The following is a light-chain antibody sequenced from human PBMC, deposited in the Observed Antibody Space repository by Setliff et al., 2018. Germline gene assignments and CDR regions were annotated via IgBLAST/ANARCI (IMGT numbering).Light chain of an antibody. CDR1: SSDVGSYDL. CDR2: DVS. Sequence: QSVLTQPASVSGSPGQSITISCSGTSSDVGSYDLVSWYQQHPGKAPKLIIYDVSNRPSGASNRFSGSKAGNTASLTISGLQAEDEADYYCCAYTSSTTYVFGTGTKVTVL. J-gene: IGLJ1*01. CDR3: CAYTSSTTYV. V-gene: IGLV2-14*03.